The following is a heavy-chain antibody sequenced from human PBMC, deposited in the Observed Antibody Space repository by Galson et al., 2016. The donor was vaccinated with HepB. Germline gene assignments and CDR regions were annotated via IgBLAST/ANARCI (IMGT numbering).Heavy chain of an antibody. V-gene: IGHV3-64D*06. CDR1: TFMFSSYT. Sequence: LRLSCAASTFMFSSYTMHWVRQAPGKGLEYVSAISSDGGSTYYIDSVKGRFTISRDNSKNSLYLQMTSLRTEETAVYYCVSRGAQWLVTADSWGQGTLVVVSS. CDR3: VSRGAQWLVTADS. D-gene: IGHD5-12*01. J-gene: IGHJ4*02. CDR2: ISSDGGST.